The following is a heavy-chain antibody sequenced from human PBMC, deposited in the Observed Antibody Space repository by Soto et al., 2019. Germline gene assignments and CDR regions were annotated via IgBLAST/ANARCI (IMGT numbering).Heavy chain of an antibody. V-gene: IGHV3-23*01. Sequence: APGEGLEWVSAISGSGGTTHYADSVKGRFTISRDNSKNTLYLQMNSLRVEDTAVYYCAKDRSSTSCYAFDYWGQGSLVTVSS. J-gene: IGHJ4*02. D-gene: IGHD2-2*01. CDR2: ISGSGGTT. CDR3: AKDRSSTSCYAFDY.